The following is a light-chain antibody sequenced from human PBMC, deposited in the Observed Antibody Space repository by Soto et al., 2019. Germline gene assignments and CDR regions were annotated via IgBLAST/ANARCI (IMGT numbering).Light chain of an antibody. Sequence: DIQMTQSPSSLSASIGDRVTITCRASQSISSYLNWYQQKPGKAPNLLIYTASNLESGVPSRFSGSGSGTDFTLTITSLQPEDFATYFCQQGYSRPLAFGQGTKVDIK. CDR3: QQGYSRPLA. CDR1: QSISSY. J-gene: IGKJ1*01. CDR2: TAS. V-gene: IGKV1-39*01.